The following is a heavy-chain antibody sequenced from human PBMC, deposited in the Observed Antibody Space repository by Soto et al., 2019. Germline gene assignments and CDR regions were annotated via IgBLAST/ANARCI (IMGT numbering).Heavy chain of an antibody. J-gene: IGHJ4*02. CDR1: GGSISSGGYS. CDR2: IYHSGST. CDR3: AREGYSGYDSPGYFDY. V-gene: IGHV4-30-2*01. Sequence: QLQLQESGSGLVKPSQTLSLTCAVSGGSISSGGYSWSWIRQPPGKGMEWIGYIYHSGSTYYNPSIKSRVTIPVDRSKNQFSRKLSSVTAADTAVYYWAREGYSGYDSPGYFDYWGQGTRVTVSS. D-gene: IGHD5-12*01.